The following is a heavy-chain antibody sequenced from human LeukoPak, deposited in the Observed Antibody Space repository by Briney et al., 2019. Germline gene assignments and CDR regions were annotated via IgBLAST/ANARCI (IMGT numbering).Heavy chain of an antibody. Sequence: SETLSLTCTVSGGSISSYYWSWIRQPPGKGLEWIGYIYYSGSTNYNPSLKSRVTISVDTSKNQFSLKLSSVTPADTAVYYCARQIRATVNYMDVWGKGTTVTVSS. CDR3: ARQIRATVNYMDV. CDR1: GGSISSYY. V-gene: IGHV4-59*08. CDR2: IYYSGST. D-gene: IGHD4-11*01. J-gene: IGHJ6*03.